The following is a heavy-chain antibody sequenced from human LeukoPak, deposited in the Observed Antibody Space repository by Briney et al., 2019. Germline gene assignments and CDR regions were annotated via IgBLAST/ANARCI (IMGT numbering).Heavy chain of an antibody. CDR1: GFTFSSYG. V-gene: IGHV3-30*18. D-gene: IGHD3-10*01. J-gene: IGHJ6*03. Sequence: GGSLRLSCAASGFTFSSYGMHWVRQAPDKGLEWVAVISYDGSNKYYADSVRGRFTISRDNSKNTLYLQMNSLRAEDTAVYYCAKAMVLYYYYYMDVWGKGTTATVSS. CDR3: AKAMVLYYYYYMDV. CDR2: ISYDGSNK.